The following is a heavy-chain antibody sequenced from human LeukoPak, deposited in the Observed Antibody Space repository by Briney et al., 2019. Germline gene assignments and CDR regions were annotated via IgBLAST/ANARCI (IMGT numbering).Heavy chain of an antibody. CDR1: GYSISSGYY. J-gene: IGHJ4*02. D-gene: IGHD3-10*01. CDR3: ARDGPADAVRGVSPG. CDR2: IYHSGST. Sequence: PSETLSLTCTVSGYSISSGYYWGWIRQPPGKGLEWIGSIYHSGSTYYNPSLKSRVTISVDTSKNQFSLKLSSVTAADTAVYYCARDGPADAVRGVSPGWGQGTLVTVSS. V-gene: IGHV4-38-2*02.